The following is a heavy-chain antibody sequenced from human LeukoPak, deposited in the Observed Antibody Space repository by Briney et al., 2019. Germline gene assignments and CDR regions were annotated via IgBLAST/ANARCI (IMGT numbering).Heavy chain of an antibody. D-gene: IGHD6-13*01. Sequence: SETLSLTCSVSGGSISSSNYYWSWIRQPAGKGLEWIGRIYTSESTNYNPSLKSRVTISVDTSRNQFSLKLSSVTAADTAVYYCARLSSSWSYYYYYYMDVWGKGTTVTISS. CDR2: IYTSEST. V-gene: IGHV4-61*02. CDR1: GGSISSSNYY. CDR3: ARLSSSWSYYYYYYMDV. J-gene: IGHJ6*03.